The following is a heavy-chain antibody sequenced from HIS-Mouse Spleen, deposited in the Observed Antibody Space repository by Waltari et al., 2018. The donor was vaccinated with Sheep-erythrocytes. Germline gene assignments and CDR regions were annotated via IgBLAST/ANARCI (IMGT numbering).Heavy chain of an antibody. Sequence: EVQLVESGGGLAKPGGPLRLSCAASGSPFTSYTLNWVRQAPGKGLEWVSSISSSSSYIYYADSVKGRFTISRDNAKNSLYLQMNSLRAEDTAVYYCARDSTSDAFDIWGQGTMVTVSS. V-gene: IGHV3-21*01. CDR3: ARDSTSDAFDI. J-gene: IGHJ3*02. CDR1: GSPFTSYT. CDR2: ISSSSSYI. D-gene: IGHD6-6*01.